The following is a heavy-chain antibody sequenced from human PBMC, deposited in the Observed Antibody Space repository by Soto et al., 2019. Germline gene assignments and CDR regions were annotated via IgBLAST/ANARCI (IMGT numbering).Heavy chain of an antibody. Sequence: GGSLRLSCAASGFTFSSYWMHWVRQAPGKRLVWVSRINGDGSSTSYADSVKGRFTISRDNAKNTLYLQMNSLRAEDTAVYYCAKVIYSWNDVLDHWGQGTLVTVSS. CDR2: INGDGSST. V-gene: IGHV3-74*01. D-gene: IGHD1-20*01. CDR1: GFTFSSYW. J-gene: IGHJ4*02. CDR3: AKVIYSWNDVLDH.